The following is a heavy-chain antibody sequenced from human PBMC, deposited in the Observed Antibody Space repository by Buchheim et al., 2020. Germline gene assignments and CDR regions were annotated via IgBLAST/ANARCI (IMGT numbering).Heavy chain of an antibody. J-gene: IGHJ4*02. CDR1: GGSISSSSYY. CDR2: NYYSGST. D-gene: IGHD3-22*01. CDR3: ARRYYYDSRQFDY. V-gene: IGHV4-39*01. Sequence: QLQLQESGPGLVKPSETLSLTCTVSGGSISSSSYYWGWIRQPPGKGLEGIGSNYYSGSTYYNPSITSRVTISVDTFNNTFSQKLSSVTAADTAVYYCARRYYYDSRQFDYWGQGTL.